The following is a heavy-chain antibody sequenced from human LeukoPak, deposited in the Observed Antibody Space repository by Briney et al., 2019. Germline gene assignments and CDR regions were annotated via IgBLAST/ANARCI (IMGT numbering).Heavy chain of an antibody. CDR2: FSWNSGSI. D-gene: IGHD6-19*01. CDR3: AKDARIAVIGYYFDY. J-gene: IGHJ4*02. Sequence: PGSSLRLSCAASGFTFYDYAMHWLRHAPGKGLEGVTGFSWNSGSIGYADSVKGRFTISRDNAKNSLYLQMNSQRAEDTALYYCAKDARIAVIGYYFDYWGQGTLVTVSS. CDR1: GFTFYDYA. V-gene: IGHV3-9*01.